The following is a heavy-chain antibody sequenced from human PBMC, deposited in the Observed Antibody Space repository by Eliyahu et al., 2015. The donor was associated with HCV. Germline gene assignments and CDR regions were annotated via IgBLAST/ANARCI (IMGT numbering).Heavy chain of an antibody. CDR3: ARGGWKGAMVPNWFDP. CDR2: IIPIFGTA. J-gene: IGHJ5*02. Sequence: EVKKPGSSVKVSCKASGGTFSSYAISWVRQAPGQGLEWMGGIIPIFGTANYAQKFQGRVTITADESTSTAYMELSSLRSEDTAVYYCARGGWKGAMVPNWFDPWGQGTLVTXSS. V-gene: IGHV1-69*01. CDR1: GGTFSSYA. D-gene: IGHD5-18*01.